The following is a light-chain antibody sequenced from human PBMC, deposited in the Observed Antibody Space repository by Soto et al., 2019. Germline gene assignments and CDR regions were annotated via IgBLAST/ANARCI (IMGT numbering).Light chain of an antibody. V-gene: IGKV3-15*01. CDR2: GAS. Sequence: EIEMTQSPGTLSVSPGERATLSCRASQSVSSNLAWYQQKPGQAPRLLIYGASTRATGIPARFSGSGSGTDFILTITSLQSEDFAVYYCQQYSDWPPITFGQGTRLEIK. J-gene: IGKJ5*01. CDR1: QSVSSN. CDR3: QQYSDWPPIT.